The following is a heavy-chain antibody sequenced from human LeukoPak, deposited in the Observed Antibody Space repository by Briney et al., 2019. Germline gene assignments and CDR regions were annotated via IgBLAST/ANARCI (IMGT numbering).Heavy chain of an antibody. CDR3: ARHLTYYDFWSGYFLDY. V-gene: IGHV3-21*01. CDR1: GSTLSTYN. CDR2: ISSSSSYI. D-gene: IGHD3-3*01. Sequence: GGSLRLSCAASGSTLSTYNMNWVRQAPGKGLEWVSSISSSSSYIYYADSVKGRFTISRDNAKNSLYLQMNSLRAEDTAVYYCARHLTYYDFWSGYFLDYWGQGTLVTVSS. J-gene: IGHJ4*02.